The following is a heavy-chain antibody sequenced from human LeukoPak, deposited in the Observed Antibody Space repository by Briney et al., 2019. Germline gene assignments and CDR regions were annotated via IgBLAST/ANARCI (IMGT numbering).Heavy chain of an antibody. J-gene: IGHJ4*02. D-gene: IGHD4-23*01. CDR1: GGSFSGYY. Sequence: SETLSLTCAVYGGSFSGYYWSWIRQPPGKGLEWIGEINHSGSTNYNPSLKSRVTISVDTSKNQFSLKLSSVTAADTAVYYCARGNYGGNSGEFDYWGQGTLVTVSS. V-gene: IGHV4-34*01. CDR2: INHSGST. CDR3: ARGNYGGNSGEFDY.